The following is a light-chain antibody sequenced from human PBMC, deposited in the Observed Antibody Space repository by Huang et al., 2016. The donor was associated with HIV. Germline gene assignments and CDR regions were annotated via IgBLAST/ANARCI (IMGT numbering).Light chain of an antibody. CDR1: QRISTY. CDR3: QQTYSTAIT. Sequence: DIQMTQSPSSLSASVGDRVTITCRASQRISTYLNWYQQKPGKAPKLLIFAASTLQSGVPSTFSGSGSGTDFTLTISSLQPEDFATYYFQQTYSTAITFGQGTRLEIK. CDR2: AAS. J-gene: IGKJ5*01. V-gene: IGKV1-39*01.